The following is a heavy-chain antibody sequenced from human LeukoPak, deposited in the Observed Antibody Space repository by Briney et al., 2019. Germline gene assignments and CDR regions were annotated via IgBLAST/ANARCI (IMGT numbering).Heavy chain of an antibody. CDR2: INHSGST. D-gene: IGHD3-22*01. Sequence: KSSETLSLTCAVYGGYFSGYYWSWIRQPPGKGLEWIGEINHSGSTNYNPSLKSRVTISVDTSKNQFSLKLSSVTAADTAVYYCARVLITYYYDSSGGAFDIWGQGTMVTVSS. CDR3: ARVLITYYYDSSGGAFDI. CDR1: GGYFSGYY. V-gene: IGHV4-34*01. J-gene: IGHJ3*02.